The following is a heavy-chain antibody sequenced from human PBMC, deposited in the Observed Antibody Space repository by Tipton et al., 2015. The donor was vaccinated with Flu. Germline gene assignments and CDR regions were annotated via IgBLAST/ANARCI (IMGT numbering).Heavy chain of an antibody. CDR2: TSYSGST. V-gene: IGHV4-59*12. CDR3: ARRGYGDYAPIDY. J-gene: IGHJ4*02. CDR1: GGSISSYY. D-gene: IGHD4-17*01. Sequence: TLSLTCTVSGGSISSYYWSWIRQPPGKGLEWIAYTSYSGSTFYNPPLKSRVTTSLDTSKNQFSLKVSSVTAADTAVYYCARRGYGDYAPIDYWGQGTLVTVSS.